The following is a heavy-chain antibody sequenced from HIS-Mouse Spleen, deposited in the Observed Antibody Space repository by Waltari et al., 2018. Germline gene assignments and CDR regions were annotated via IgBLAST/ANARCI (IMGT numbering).Heavy chain of an antibody. CDR2: ISSSSSYI. J-gene: IGHJ4*02. Sequence: LEWVSSISSSSSYIYYADSVKGRFTISRDNAKNSLYLQMNSLRAEDTAVYYCARDFFSLGRRVTALFDYWGQGTLVTVSS. D-gene: IGHD2-21*02. V-gene: IGHV3-21*01. CDR3: ARDFFSLGRRVTALFDY.